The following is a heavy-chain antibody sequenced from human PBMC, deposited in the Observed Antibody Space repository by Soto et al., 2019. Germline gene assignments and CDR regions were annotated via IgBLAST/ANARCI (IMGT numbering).Heavy chain of an antibody. J-gene: IGHJ5*02. D-gene: IGHD6-19*01. CDR3: ARMYSSGSGWFHP. V-gene: IGHV4-31*03. Sequence: LQESGPGLVKPSQTLSLTGFVSGYSITAGGYYWSWIRHLPGKGLEWIGSFYSSGSIIYNPSLRSRVSISGDTSSNHFSMSLTSVTGADTGRYYCARMYSSGSGWFHPWGQGTLVTVSS. CDR1: GYSITAGGYY. CDR2: FYSSGSI.